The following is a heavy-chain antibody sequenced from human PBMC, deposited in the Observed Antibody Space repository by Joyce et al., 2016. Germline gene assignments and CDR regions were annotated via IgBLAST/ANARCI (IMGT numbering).Heavy chain of an antibody. V-gene: IGHV3-21*01. D-gene: IGHD3-16*01. CDR2: ISDTSDYI. J-gene: IGHJ6*02. Sequence: QLVESGGGVVKPGGSLRLSCEASGSTFSTSSMSWFRQAPGKGLELVAAISDTSDYIFQAETERGRFTVSRDNAKKTLYLQMNSLRAEDSAVFYCARGGISYYYAMDVWGQGTTVTVSS. CDR3: ARGGISYYYAMDV. CDR1: GSTFSTSS.